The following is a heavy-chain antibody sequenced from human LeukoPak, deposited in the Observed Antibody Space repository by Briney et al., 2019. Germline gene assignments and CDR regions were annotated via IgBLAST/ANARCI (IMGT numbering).Heavy chain of an antibody. Sequence: SETLSLTCTVSGASISSYYWSWIRQPPGKGLEWIGYIYYSGSTNYNPSLKSRVTISVDTSKNQFSLKLSSVTAADTAVYYCARSKYYYDSSGYYRFDYWGQGTLVTVSS. D-gene: IGHD3-22*01. V-gene: IGHV4-59*01. CDR3: ARSKYYYDSSGYYRFDY. CDR2: IYYSGST. J-gene: IGHJ4*02. CDR1: GASISSYY.